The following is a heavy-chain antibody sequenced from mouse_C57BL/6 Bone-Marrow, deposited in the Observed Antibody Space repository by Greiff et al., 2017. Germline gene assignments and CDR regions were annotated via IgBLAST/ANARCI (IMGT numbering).Heavy chain of an antibody. Sequence: VHLVESGAELVKPGASVKLSCKASGYTFTEYTIHWVKQRSGQGLEWIGWFYPGSGSIKYNEKFKDKATLTADKSSSTVYMELSRLTSEDSAVYFCARHVSPGSYENAMDYWGQGTSVTVSS. D-gene: IGHD1-1*02. J-gene: IGHJ4*01. CDR2: FYPGSGSI. V-gene: IGHV1-62-2*01. CDR1: GYTFTEYT. CDR3: ARHVSPGSYENAMDY.